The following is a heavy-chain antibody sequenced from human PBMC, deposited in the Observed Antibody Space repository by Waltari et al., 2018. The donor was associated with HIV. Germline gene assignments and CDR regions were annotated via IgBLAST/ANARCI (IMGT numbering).Heavy chain of an antibody. Sequence: QVQLVQSGAEVKKPGSSVKVSCKASGGTFSSYAFSWVRQAPGQGLEWMGGIIPISDTTHYAQNCQGRVTITADESTSTAYMELSSLRSEDTAVYYCASGVEMATTGDYWGQGTLVTVSS. V-gene: IGHV1-69*01. CDR2: IIPISDTT. CDR1: GGTFSSYA. J-gene: IGHJ4*02. CDR3: ASGVEMATTGDY. D-gene: IGHD2-8*01.